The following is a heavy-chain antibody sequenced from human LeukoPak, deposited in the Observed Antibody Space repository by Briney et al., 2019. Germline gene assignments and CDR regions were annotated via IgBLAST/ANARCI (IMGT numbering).Heavy chain of an antibody. Sequence: SETLSLTCAVYGGSFSDYYWSWIRQPPGKGLEWIGEINHSGSTNYNPSLKSRVSISVDTSKNQVSLKLNSVTAADTAVYYCARHDRGSGSYFNYYYYMDVWGKGTTVTISS. J-gene: IGHJ6*03. V-gene: IGHV4-34*01. CDR3: ARHDRGSGSYFNYYYYMDV. CDR2: INHSGST. CDR1: GGSFSDYY. D-gene: IGHD3-10*01.